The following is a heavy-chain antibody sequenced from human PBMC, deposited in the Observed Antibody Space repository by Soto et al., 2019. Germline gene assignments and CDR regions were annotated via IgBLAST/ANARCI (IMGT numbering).Heavy chain of an antibody. V-gene: IGHV3-48*02. CDR3: ARGTHPIRSVEGVSPYHWFDP. J-gene: IGHJ5*02. Sequence: EVLLVESGGGLVQPGGPLRLSCAASGFTFSSYSMNWVRQAPGKGLEWGSYISSSSSTIYYAESMKGGFTIPRDNATNSLSLHMNRLRDGDTAVYYCARGTHPIRSVEGVSPYHWFDPWGRGTLVTVSS. CDR2: ISSSSSTI. CDR1: GFTFSSYS. D-gene: IGHD3-3*01.